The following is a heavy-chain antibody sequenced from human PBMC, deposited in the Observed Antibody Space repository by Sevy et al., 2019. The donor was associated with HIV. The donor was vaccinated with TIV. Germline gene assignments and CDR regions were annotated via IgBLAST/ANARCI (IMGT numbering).Heavy chain of an antibody. D-gene: IGHD6-19*01. J-gene: IGHJ4*02. Sequence: GESLRLSCVASGINFKTYKINWVRQTPGKGLEWVSSISFSGNYIYYADFAKGRFTISRDNARNSLYLQMISLTAEDTAVYYCATSSGWALDYWGQGTLVTVSS. V-gene: IGHV3-21*01. CDR1: GINFKTYK. CDR3: ATSSGWALDY. CDR2: ISFSGNYI.